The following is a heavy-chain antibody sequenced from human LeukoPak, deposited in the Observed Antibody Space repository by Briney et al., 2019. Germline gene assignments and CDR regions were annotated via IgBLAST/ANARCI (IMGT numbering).Heavy chain of an antibody. CDR1: GGSISTSY. J-gene: IGHJ4*02. D-gene: IGHD6-13*01. CDR2: IYKSGRT. V-gene: IGHV4-59*01. Sequence: SETLSLTCTVSGGSISTSYWNWIRQAPGKGLEWIGYIYKSGRTSYNPSLKSRVAISVDTSKNHFTLNLTSMTAADTAVYYCTRHVSQQLAVWGQGTLVTVSS. CDR3: TRHVSQQLAV.